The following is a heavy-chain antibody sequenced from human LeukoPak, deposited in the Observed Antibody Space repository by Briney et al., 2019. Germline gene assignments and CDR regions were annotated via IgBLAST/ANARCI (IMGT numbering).Heavy chain of an antibody. J-gene: IGHJ4*02. V-gene: IGHV3-30*02. CDR2: IRYDGSNK. D-gene: IGHD1-26*01. CDR3: AKDGTIVGATQRNFDY. CDR1: GFTFSSYG. Sequence: PGGSLRLSCAASGFTFSSYGMHWVRQAPGKGLEWVAFIRYDGSNKYYADSVKGRFTISRDNSKNTLYLQMNSLRAEDTAVYYCAKDGTIVGATQRNFDYWGQGTLVTVSS.